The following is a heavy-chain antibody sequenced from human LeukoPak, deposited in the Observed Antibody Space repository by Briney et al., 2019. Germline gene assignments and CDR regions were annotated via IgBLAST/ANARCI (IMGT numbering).Heavy chain of an antibody. CDR1: GFTFSSYD. D-gene: IGHD3-3*01. Sequence: GGSLRLSCAASGFTFSSYDMNWVRQTPGKGPEWVSAVSGGGFSTYYADSVRGRFTISRDNSKNTLYLQMNSLRAEDTAVYYCARVTKVLRFLEWFDPPLDDYWGQGTLVTVSS. V-gene: IGHV3-23*01. CDR2: VSGGGFST. CDR3: ARVTKVLRFLEWFDPPLDDY. J-gene: IGHJ4*02.